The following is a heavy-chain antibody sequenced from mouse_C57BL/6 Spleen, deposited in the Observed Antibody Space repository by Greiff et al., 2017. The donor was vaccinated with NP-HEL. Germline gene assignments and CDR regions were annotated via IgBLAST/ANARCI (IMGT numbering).Heavy chain of an antibody. CDR2: IDPENGDT. J-gene: IGHJ2*01. CDR1: GFNIKDDY. V-gene: IGHV14-4*01. Sequence: EVQLQQSGAELVRPGASVKLSCTASGFNIKDDYMHWVKQRPEQGLEWIGWIDPENGDTEYASKFQGKATITADTSSNTAYLQLSSLTSEDTAVYYCTSPHLPSYWGQGTTLTVSS. D-gene: IGHD5-5*01. CDR3: TSPHLPSY.